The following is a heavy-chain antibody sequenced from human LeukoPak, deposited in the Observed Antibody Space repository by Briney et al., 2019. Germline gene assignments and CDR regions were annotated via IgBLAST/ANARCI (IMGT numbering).Heavy chain of an antibody. V-gene: IGHV3-48*04. D-gene: IGHD3-9*01. Sequence: TGGSLRLSCAASGFTFSDYSMNWVRQAPGKGLEWISYIGIDSGNTNYADSVKGRFTISRDNAKNSLYLQMNSLRAEDTAVYYCARVRGSRYFATHYYGMDVWGQGTTVTVSS. CDR2: IGIDSGNT. CDR3: ARVRGSRYFATHYYGMDV. J-gene: IGHJ6*02. CDR1: GFTFSDYS.